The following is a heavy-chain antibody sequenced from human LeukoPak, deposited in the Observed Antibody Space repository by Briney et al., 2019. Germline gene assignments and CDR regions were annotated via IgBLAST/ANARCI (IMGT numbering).Heavy chain of an antibody. CDR2: INHEGGAI. D-gene: IGHD3-22*01. CDR1: GFTFSESW. V-gene: IGHV3-7*03. J-gene: IGHJ4*02. CDR3: AHSYDFDSSGYHRPTAI. Sequence: PGGSLRLSCAASGFTFSESWMTWVRQVPGQGLEWVAHINHEGGAIQYVDSVKGRFTISRDNAKGSVFLQMNSLRVDDTAMYYCAHSYDFDSSGYHRPTAIWGQGTQVTVSS.